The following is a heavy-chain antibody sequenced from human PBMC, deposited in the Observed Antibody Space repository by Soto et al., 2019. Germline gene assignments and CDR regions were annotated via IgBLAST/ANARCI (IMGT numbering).Heavy chain of an antibody. CDR3: AREELWGATPFDH. J-gene: IGHJ4*02. V-gene: IGHV1-2*04. D-gene: IGHD1-26*01. CDR1: GYTFNDYY. CDR2: INPNSGGT. Sequence: ASVKVSCKASGYTFNDYYMHWVRQAPGQGLEWMGWINPNSGGTNYAQKFQDWVTMTRDTSISTAYMELRRLRSDDTAVYYCAREELWGATPFDHWGQGTLVTVSS.